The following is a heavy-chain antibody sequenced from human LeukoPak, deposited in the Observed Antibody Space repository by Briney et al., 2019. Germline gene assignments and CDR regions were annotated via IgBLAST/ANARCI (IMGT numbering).Heavy chain of an antibody. CDR1: GFTFSSYW. J-gene: IGHJ6*02. CDR3: ARCYGDYRYYYYGMDV. D-gene: IGHD4-17*01. CDR2: ISTDGSST. V-gene: IGHV3-74*01. Sequence: PGGSLRLSCAASGFTFSSYWMHWVRQAPGKGLVWVSRISTDGSSTSYADSVKGRFTISRDNAKNSLYLQMNSLRAEDTAVYYCARCYGDYRYYYYGMDVWGQGTTVTVSS.